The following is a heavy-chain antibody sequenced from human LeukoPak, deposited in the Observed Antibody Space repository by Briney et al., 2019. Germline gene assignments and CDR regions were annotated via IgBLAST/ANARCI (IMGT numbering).Heavy chain of an antibody. V-gene: IGHV3-15*01. CDR1: GFTFSTYY. J-gene: IGHJ4*02. Sequence: GGSLRLSCAASGFTFSTYYMDWVRQAPGKGLEWVGRIKSKTDGGTTDYAAPVKGRFTISRDDSKNTLYLQMNSLKTEDTAVYYCTTDHPYYYGSGFDYWGQGTLVTVSS. CDR2: IKSKTDGGTT. D-gene: IGHD3-10*01. CDR3: TTDHPYYYGSGFDY.